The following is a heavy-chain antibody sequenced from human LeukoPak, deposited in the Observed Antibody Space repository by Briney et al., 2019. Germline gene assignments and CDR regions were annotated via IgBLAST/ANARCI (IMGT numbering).Heavy chain of an antibody. J-gene: IGHJ4*02. Sequence: SSETLSLTCTVFGGYISSHYWSWIRQPPGKGLEWIGCIYYSGSTNYNPSLKSRVTISVDTSKNQFSLKLSSVTAADTAVYYCARGEGVGQLLIDYWGQGTLVTVSS. V-gene: IGHV4-59*08. CDR2: IYYSGST. CDR1: GGYISSHY. D-gene: IGHD2-2*01. CDR3: ARGEGVGQLLIDY.